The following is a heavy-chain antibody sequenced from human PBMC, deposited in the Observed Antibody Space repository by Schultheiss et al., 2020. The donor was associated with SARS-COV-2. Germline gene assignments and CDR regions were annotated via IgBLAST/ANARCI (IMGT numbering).Heavy chain of an antibody. V-gene: IGHV1-2*02. CDR2: INPNSGGT. CDR1: GYTFTGYY. Sequence: ASVKVSCKASGYTFTGYYMHWVRQAPGQGLEWMGWINPNSGGTNYAQKFQGRVTMTRDTSISTAYMELSSLRSEDTAVYYCAADMTVTTTPFAYYYGMDVWGQGTTVTVSS. CDR3: AADMTVTTTPFAYYYGMDV. J-gene: IGHJ6*02. D-gene: IGHD4-11*01.